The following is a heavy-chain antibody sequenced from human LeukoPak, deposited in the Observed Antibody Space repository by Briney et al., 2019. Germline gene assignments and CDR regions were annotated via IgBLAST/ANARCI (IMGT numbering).Heavy chain of an antibody. CDR2: IIPIFGTP. J-gene: IGHJ4*02. V-gene: IGHV1-69*13. D-gene: IGHD3-22*01. CDR1: GGTFSSYT. Sequence: SVKVSCKTSGGTFSSYTISWVRQAPGQGLEWMGGIIPIFGTPHYAQKFQDRVTITADASTSTAYMELSSLRSEDTAVYYCARTSVYYDSSGYYYSLGYWGQGTLVTVSS. CDR3: ARTSVYYDSSGYYYSLGY.